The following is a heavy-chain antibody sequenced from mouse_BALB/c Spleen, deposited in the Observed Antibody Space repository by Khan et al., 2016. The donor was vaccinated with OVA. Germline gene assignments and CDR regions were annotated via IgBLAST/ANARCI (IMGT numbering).Heavy chain of an antibody. CDR3: ARGGGTSPFAY. Sequence: EVELVESGGGLVQPGGSRKLSCAASGFTFSDYGMAWVRQAPGKGPEWVAFISDLAYTFYYADTVTGRFTLSRENAKNTLYLEMSSLSSGDTAMYYCARGGGTSPFAYWGQGTLVTVSA. J-gene: IGHJ3*01. V-gene: IGHV5-15*02. CDR2: ISDLAYTF. CDR1: GFTFSDYG.